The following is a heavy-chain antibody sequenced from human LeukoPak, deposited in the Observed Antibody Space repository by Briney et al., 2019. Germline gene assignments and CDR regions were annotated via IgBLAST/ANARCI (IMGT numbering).Heavy chain of an antibody. CDR2: INPNSGNT. CDR1: RYTFTRSD. CDR3: AKIGAAARRTPTPRWFDP. Sequence: APVKLSCKAFRYTFTRSDISTGRQATGQGLEWMGWINPNSGNTGYAHKFQGRGSITRNTSISTAYMELSSLKSEDTAVYYCAKIGAAARRTPTPRWFDPWGQGTLVTVSS. D-gene: IGHD6-6*01. J-gene: IGHJ5*02. V-gene: IGHV1-8*01.